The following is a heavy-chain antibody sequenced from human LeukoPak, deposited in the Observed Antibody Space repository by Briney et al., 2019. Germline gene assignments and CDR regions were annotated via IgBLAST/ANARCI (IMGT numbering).Heavy chain of an antibody. CDR3: ARDPYSSSWSPSYYYYYGMDV. D-gene: IGHD6-13*01. Sequence: GGSLRLSCAASGFTFDDYGLSWVRPAPAKGLHWVSGINWNGGSTGYADSVKGRFTISRDNAKNSLYLQMNSLRAEDTALYYCARDPYSSSWSPSYYYYYGMDVWGQGTTVTVSS. CDR1: GFTFDDYG. J-gene: IGHJ6*02. CDR2: INWNGGST. V-gene: IGHV3-20*04.